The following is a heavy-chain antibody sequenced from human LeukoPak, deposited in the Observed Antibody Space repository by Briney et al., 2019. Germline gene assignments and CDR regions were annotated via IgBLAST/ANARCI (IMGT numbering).Heavy chain of an antibody. J-gene: IGHJ4*02. V-gene: IGHV3-7*01. D-gene: IGHD6-6*01. CDR1: GFTFCSYW. CDR3: ASPAKYSDTWYFDY. Sequence: GGSLRLSCAASGFTFCSYWMSWVRQAPGKGLEWVANIKRDGSEKYYLDSVKGRFTISRDNAKNSLYLQMNSLRAEDTAVYYCASPAKYSDTWYFDYWGQGTLVTVSS. CDR2: IKRDGSEK.